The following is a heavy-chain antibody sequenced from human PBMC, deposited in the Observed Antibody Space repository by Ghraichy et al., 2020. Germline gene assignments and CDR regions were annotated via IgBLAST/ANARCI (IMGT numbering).Heavy chain of an antibody. Sequence: ASVKVSCKVSGYTLTELSMHWVRQAPGKGLEWMGGFDPEDGETIYAQKFQGRVTMTEDTSTDTAYMELSSLRSEDTAVYYCATGNIVVVPAANPILSCHGMDVWGQGTTVTVSS. CDR3: ATGNIVVVPAANPILSCHGMDV. V-gene: IGHV1-24*01. CDR2: FDPEDGET. D-gene: IGHD2-2*01. CDR1: GYTLTELS. J-gene: IGHJ6*02.